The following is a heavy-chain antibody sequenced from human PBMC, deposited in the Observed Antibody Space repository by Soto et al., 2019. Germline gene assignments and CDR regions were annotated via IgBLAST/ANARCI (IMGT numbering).Heavy chain of an antibody. J-gene: IGHJ4*02. CDR2: IYHSGST. CDR1: GGSISSGGYS. Sequence: SETLSLTCAVSGGSISSGGYSWSWIRQPPGKGLEWIGYIYHSGSTYYNPSLKSRVTISVDRSKNQFSLKLSSVTAADTAVYYCARAVLEWLSIDYWGQGTMVTVSS. D-gene: IGHD3-3*01. CDR3: ARAVLEWLSIDY. V-gene: IGHV4-30-2*01.